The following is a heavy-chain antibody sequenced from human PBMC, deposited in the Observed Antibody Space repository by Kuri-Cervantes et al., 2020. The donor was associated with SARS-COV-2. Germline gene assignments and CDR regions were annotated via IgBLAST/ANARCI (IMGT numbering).Heavy chain of an antibody. Sequence: GGSLRLSCAASGLTFSSYGMHWVRQAPGKGLEWVAVISYDGSNKYYADSVKGRFTISRDNSKNTLYLQMNSLRAEDTAVYYCARDLAYWGQGTLVTVSS. D-gene: IGHD3-16*01. CDR3: ARDLAY. J-gene: IGHJ4*02. CDR2: ISYDGSNK. CDR1: GLTFSSYG. V-gene: IGHV3-30*03.